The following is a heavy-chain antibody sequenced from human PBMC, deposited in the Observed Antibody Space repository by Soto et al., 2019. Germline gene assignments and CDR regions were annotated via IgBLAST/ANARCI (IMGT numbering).Heavy chain of an antibody. CDR3: ARSMYDYIWGSYRAAFDI. Sequence: QVQLVQSGAEVKKPGASVKVSCKASGYTFTSYGISWVRQAPGQGLEWMGWISAYNGNTNYAQKIQGRVTMTTDTSTSTAYMELRSLRSDDTAVYYCARSMYDYIWGSYRAAFDIWGQGTMVTVSS. V-gene: IGHV1-18*01. CDR1: GYTFTSYG. J-gene: IGHJ3*02. CDR2: ISAYNGNT. D-gene: IGHD3-16*02.